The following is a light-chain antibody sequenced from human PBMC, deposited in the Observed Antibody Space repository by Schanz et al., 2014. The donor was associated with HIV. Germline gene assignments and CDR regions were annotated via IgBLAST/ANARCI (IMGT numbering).Light chain of an antibody. V-gene: IGKV1-17*03. Sequence: DIQMTQSPSAVSASVGDRVTITCRASQDINNHLVWFHQKPGKVPKRLMYAASSLQSGVPSRFSGSGSGTEFTLTISSLQPEDFATYYCLQYNTYPWTFGQGTKVEIK. CDR2: AAS. CDR1: QDINNH. CDR3: LQYNTYPWT. J-gene: IGKJ1*01.